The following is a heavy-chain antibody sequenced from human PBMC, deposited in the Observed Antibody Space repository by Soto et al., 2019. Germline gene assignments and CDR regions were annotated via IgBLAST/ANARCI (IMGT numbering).Heavy chain of an antibody. J-gene: IGHJ4*02. V-gene: IGHV3-30-3*01. Sequence: QVQLVESGGGVVQPGRSLRLSCAASGFTFSRYAMHWVRQAPGKGLEWVAVISYDGSNKYYADSVKGRFTISRDNSKNTLYLQMNRPRAEDTAVYYCARDRGLGYSGYDLSYWGQGTLVTVSS. D-gene: IGHD5-12*01. CDR2: ISYDGSNK. CDR1: GFTFSRYA. CDR3: ARDRGLGYSGYDLSY.